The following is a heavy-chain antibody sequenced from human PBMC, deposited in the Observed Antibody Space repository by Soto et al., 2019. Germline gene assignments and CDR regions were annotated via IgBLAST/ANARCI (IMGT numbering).Heavy chain of an antibody. D-gene: IGHD4-17*01. CDR1: GDSVSSNGAA. CDR3: ARDKHDYFNRGIGFDT. CDR2: TYYRSKWYN. J-gene: IGHJ5*02. Sequence: PSQTLSLTCAISGDSVSSNGAAWNWIRQSPSRGLEWPGRTYYRSKWYNDYAVSVKSRITINPDTSKSQFSLQLNSVTPEDTAVYYCARDKHDYFNRGIGFDTWGQGILVTVSS. V-gene: IGHV6-1*01.